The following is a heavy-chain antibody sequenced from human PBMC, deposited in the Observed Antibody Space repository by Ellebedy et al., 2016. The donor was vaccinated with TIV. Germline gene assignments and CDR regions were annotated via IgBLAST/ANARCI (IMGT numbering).Heavy chain of an antibody. J-gene: IGHJ5*02. V-gene: IGHV4-39*01. Sequence: MPSETLSLTCTVSGGFITSSDSYWGWTRQPPGKGLEWIATNEYSGNIYYNASLKSRVIISADISKNQFSLQVSSLTAADTAVYYCARVKATGDQARGLIDAWGQGTLVTVSS. CDR3: ARVKATGDQARGLIDA. CDR1: GGFITSSDSY. CDR2: NEYSGNI. D-gene: IGHD1-26*01.